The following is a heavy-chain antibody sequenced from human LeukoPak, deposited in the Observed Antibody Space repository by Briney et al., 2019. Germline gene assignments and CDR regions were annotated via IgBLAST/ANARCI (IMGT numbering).Heavy chain of an antibody. J-gene: IGHJ5*02. CDR1: GGSISSSSYY. CDR3: ARHPEMATILIGHFDP. V-gene: IGHV4-39*01. D-gene: IGHD5-24*01. Sequence: PSETLSLTCTVSGGSISSSSYYWGWIRQPPGKGLEWIGSIYYSGSTYYNPSLKSRVTISVDTSKNQFSLKLSSVTAADTAVYYCARHPEMATILIGHFDPWGQGTLVTVSS. CDR2: IYYSGST.